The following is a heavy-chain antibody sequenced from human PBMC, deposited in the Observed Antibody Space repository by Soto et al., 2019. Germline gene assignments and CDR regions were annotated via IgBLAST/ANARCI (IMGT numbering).Heavy chain of an antibody. J-gene: IGHJ6*02. CDR2: IYYSGST. CDR3: ARDNWNEDYYYYYGMDV. Sequence: PSETLSLTCTVSGGSISSYYWSWIRQPPGKGLEWIGSIYYSGSTYYNPSLKSRVTISVDTSKNQFSLKLSSVTAADTAVYYCARDNWNEDYYYYYGMDVWGQGTTVTVSS. D-gene: IGHD1-20*01. V-gene: IGHV4-39*01. CDR1: GGSISSYY.